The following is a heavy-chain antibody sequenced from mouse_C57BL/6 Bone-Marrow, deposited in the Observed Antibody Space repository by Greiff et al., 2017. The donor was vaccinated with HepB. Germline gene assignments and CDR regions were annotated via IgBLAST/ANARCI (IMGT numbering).Heavy chain of an antibody. D-gene: IGHD1-1*02. CDR1: GFTFSSYG. CDR3: ASSYGAY. CDR2: ISSGGSYT. Sequence: EVMLVESGGDLVKPGGSLKLSCAASGFTFSSYGMSWVRQTPDKRLEWVATISSGGSYTYYPDSVKGRFTISRDNAKNTLYLQMSSLKSDDTAMYYCASSYGAYWGQGTLVTVSA. J-gene: IGHJ3*01. V-gene: IGHV5-6*02.